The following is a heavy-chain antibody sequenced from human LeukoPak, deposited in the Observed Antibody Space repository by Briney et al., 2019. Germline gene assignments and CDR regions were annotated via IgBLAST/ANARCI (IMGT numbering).Heavy chain of an antibody. Sequence: SENLSLNCAVYGGSCSGYYWSWIRQPPGKGLEWIGEINHSGSTNYNPSLKSRVTISVDTSKNQFSLKLSSVTAADTAVYYCAREIVVVVAATSLYNWFDPWGQGTLVTVSS. D-gene: IGHD2-15*01. V-gene: IGHV4-34*01. CDR1: GGSCSGYY. CDR2: INHSGST. J-gene: IGHJ5*02. CDR3: AREIVVVVAATSLYNWFDP.